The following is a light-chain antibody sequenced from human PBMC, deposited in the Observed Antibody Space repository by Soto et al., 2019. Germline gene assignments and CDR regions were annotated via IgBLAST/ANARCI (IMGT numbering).Light chain of an antibody. V-gene: IGKV3-15*01. CDR2: GAS. Sequence: EIVMTQSPATLSVSPGGRATLSCRASQSISDTLAWYQQKPGQAPRLLIYGASTRATGIPARFSGSGSGTEFTLTISSLQSEDFAVYYCQQYNNWPPLTFGGGTKVEIK. J-gene: IGKJ4*01. CDR1: QSISDT. CDR3: QQYNNWPPLT.